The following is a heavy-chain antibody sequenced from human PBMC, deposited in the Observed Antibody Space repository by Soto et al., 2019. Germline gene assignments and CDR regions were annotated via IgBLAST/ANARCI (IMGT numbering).Heavy chain of an antibody. J-gene: IGHJ5*01. D-gene: IGHD3-22*01. CDR1: GGSFSGHS. V-gene: IGHV4-34*01. CDR2: INHSGRV. CDR3: STRAYDTNGYYRFDP. Sequence: SETLSLTCAVYGGSFSGHSWTWIRQSPGKGLEWIGDINHSGRVNYSPSLKSRVTISLDTSKTQFSLTLSAVTAADTAMYYCSTRAYDTNGYYRFDPWGQGTLVTVSS.